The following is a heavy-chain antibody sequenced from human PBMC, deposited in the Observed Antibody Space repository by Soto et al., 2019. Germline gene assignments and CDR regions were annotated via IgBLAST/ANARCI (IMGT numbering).Heavy chain of an antibody. CDR3: ARGPGGPDGPGDY. CDR1: GYTLTNYA. V-gene: IGHV1-3*01. J-gene: IGHJ4*02. Sequence: GASVKVSCKASGYTLTNYAMHWVRQAPGQRLEWMGWINAGNGNTKYSQKFQGRVTITRDTSASTAYMDLSSLRSEDTAVYYCARGPGGPDGPGDYWGQGTLVTVSS. D-gene: IGHD2-15*01. CDR2: INAGNGNT.